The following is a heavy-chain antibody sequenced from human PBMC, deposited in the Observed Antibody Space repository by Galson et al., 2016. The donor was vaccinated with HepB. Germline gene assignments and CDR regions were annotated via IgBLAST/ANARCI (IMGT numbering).Heavy chain of an antibody. CDR3: ARDDYFRLGY. CDR2: ITSSSDTM. Sequence: SLRLSCAASGFIFSVYNMNWARQAPGKGLEWIAWITSSSDTMYYADSVKGRFPISRDNAKNSLYLEMNSLRDEGTAVYYCARDDYFRLGYWGQGTLVTVSS. CDR1: GFIFSVYN. D-gene: IGHD3-16*01. V-gene: IGHV3-48*02. J-gene: IGHJ4*02.